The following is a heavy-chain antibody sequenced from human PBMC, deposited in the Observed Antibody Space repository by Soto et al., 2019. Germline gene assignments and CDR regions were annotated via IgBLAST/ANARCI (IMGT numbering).Heavy chain of an antibody. D-gene: IGHD1-20*01. Sequence: QVQLVESGGGVVQPGGSLRLSCQASSFNFDNYGMHWVRQAPGKGLEWVAVITYDGSNKYYADSVKGRFTISRDNSKNTLSRHLNTLKPEDTAVYHCAKDRVGVTFDTPLGFWGQGTLVTVSS. J-gene: IGHJ4*02. V-gene: IGHV3-30*18. CDR1: SFNFDNYG. CDR2: ITYDGSNK. CDR3: AKDRVGVTFDTPLGF.